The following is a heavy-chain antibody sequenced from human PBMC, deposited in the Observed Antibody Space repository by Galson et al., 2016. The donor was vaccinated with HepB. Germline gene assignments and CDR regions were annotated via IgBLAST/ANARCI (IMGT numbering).Heavy chain of an antibody. D-gene: IGHD6-6*01. Sequence: SVKVSCKASGDTFSRYWMHWVRQAPGQGLEWMGIINPSGDITAYAQKFRGTLTITRDTSTSTVYIELSSLRSEDTAVYYCVKPLAVRPNFDYFDFWGQGTLVTVSS. V-gene: IGHV1-46*01. CDR1: GDTFSRYW. CDR2: INPSGDIT. CDR3: VKPLAVRPNFDYFDF. J-gene: IGHJ4*02.